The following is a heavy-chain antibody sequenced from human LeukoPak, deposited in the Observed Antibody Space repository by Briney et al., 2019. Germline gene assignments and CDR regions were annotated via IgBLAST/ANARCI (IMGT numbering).Heavy chain of an antibody. D-gene: IGHD3-22*01. CDR2: IYYSGRT. CDR3: ARRRYHDVSGYLE. V-gene: IGHV4-39*01. J-gene: IGHJ1*01. Sequence: SETLSLTRSVSCDSVSRRDSYCAWIRQPPGKGLERIGAIYYSGRTYYSPSLKSRVTMSVAPTHNQLSRNRSDVTHAHTALYYCARRRYHDVSGYLEWGQGTLLSVSS. CDR1: CDSVSRRDSY.